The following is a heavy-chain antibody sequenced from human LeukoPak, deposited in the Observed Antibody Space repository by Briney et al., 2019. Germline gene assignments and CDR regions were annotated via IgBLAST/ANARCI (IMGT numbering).Heavy chain of an antibody. CDR1: GFTVSSNH. V-gene: IGHV3-53*01. Sequence: GGSLRLSCAASGFTVSSNHMSWVRQAPGKALEWVSVIYSGGSTLYADSVKGRFTISGDTSKNTLYLQMNSLRAEDTAVYYCARVNRGSASTFDYWGQGTLVTVSS. CDR3: ARVNRGSASTFDY. J-gene: IGHJ4*02. CDR2: IYSGGST. D-gene: IGHD7-27*01.